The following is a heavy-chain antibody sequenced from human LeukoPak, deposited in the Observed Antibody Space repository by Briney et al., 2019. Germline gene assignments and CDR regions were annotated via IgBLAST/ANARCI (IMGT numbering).Heavy chain of an antibody. CDR1: GYTFTSYY. Sequence: GASVKVSCKASGYTFTSYYMHWVREAPGQGLEWMGIINPSGGSTSYAQKFQGRVTMTRDTSTSTVYMELSSLRSEDTAVYYCARGKEEMATIPHFDYWGHGTLVTVSS. J-gene: IGHJ4*01. CDR3: ARGKEEMATIPHFDY. V-gene: IGHV1-46*01. D-gene: IGHD5-24*01. CDR2: INPSGGST.